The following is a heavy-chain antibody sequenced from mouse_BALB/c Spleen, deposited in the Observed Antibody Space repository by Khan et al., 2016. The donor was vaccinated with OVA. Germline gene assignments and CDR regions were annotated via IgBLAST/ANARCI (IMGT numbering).Heavy chain of an antibody. J-gene: IGHJ2*01. V-gene: IGHV3-2*02. CDR3: AGAGSRYFDY. Sequence: VQLVESGPGLVKPSQSLSLTCTVTGYSITSDYAWNWIRQFPGNKLEWMGYISYSGSTSYNPSLKSRISITRDTSKNQFFLQLNSVTTEDTATYYCAGAGSRYFDYWGQGTTLTVSS. CDR2: ISYSGST. CDR1: GYSITSDYA. D-gene: IGHD1-1*01.